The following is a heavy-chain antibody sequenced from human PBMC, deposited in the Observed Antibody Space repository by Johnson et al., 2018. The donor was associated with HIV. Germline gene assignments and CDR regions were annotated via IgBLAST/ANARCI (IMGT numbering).Heavy chain of an antibody. J-gene: IGHJ3*02. CDR1: GFTFDDYA. Sequence: VQLVESGGGVVQPGGSLRLSCAASGFTFDDYAMHWVRQTPGKGLEWVSGISWDSGTIDYADSVKGRFTISRDNSKNTLYLQMNSLRAEDTAMYYCARGVPFGVVRLGYRAFDIWGQGTMVTVSS. CDR2: ISWDSGTI. D-gene: IGHD3-3*01. CDR3: ARGVPFGVVRLGYRAFDI. V-gene: IGHV3-9*01.